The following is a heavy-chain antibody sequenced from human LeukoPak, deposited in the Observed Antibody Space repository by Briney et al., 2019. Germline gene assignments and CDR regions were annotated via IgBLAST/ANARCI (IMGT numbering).Heavy chain of an antibody. CDR3: ARAGPGAAATSLVDY. D-gene: IGHD2-15*01. J-gene: IGHJ4*02. CDR1: GFTFSSYG. Sequence: GGSLRLSCAASGFTFSSYGMHWVRQAPGKGLEWVAVISYDGSNKYYADSVKGRFTISRDNSKNTLYLQMNSLRAEDTAVYYCARAGPGAAATSLVDYWGQGTLVTVSS. CDR2: ISYDGSNK. V-gene: IGHV3-30*03.